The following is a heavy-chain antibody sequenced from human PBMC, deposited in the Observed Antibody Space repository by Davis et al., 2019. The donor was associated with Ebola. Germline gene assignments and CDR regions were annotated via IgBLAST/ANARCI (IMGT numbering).Heavy chain of an antibody. D-gene: IGHD6-19*01. V-gene: IGHV3-23*01. J-gene: IGHJ6*04. CDR2: VTSSGGST. CDR3: AKGGSGWPSDYSYGLGV. CDR1: GFTFGNYA. Sequence: GESLRLSCAGSGFTFGNYAMTWARQAPGKGLEWVSAVTSSGGSTYYADSVKGRFTISRDNSKNTLYLQMNSLSGDDTAVYYCAKGGSGWPSDYSYGLGVWGKGTTVTVAS.